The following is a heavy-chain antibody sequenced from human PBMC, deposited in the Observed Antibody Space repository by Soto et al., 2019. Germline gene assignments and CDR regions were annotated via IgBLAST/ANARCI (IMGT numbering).Heavy chain of an antibody. CDR2: IYSGGST. Sequence: GGSLRLSCAASGFTVSSNYMSWVRQAPGKGLEWVSVIYSGGSTYYADSVKGRFTISRDNSKNTLYLQMNSLRAEDTAVYYCATTRIVGATGAFDIWGQGTMVTVSS. J-gene: IGHJ3*02. CDR1: GFTVSSNY. D-gene: IGHD1-26*01. V-gene: IGHV3-53*01. CDR3: ATTRIVGATGAFDI.